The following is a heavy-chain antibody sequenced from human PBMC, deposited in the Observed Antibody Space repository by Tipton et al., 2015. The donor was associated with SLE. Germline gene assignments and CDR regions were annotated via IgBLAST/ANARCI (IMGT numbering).Heavy chain of an antibody. Sequence: FSSYAMSWIRQPPGKGLEWIGEINHSGSTNYNPSLKSRVTISVDTSKNQFSLKLNSVTAADTAVYYCAREAKLYYYMDVWGKGTTVTVSS. CDR2: INHSGST. V-gene: IGHV4-34*01. J-gene: IGHJ6*03. CDR1: FSSYA. CDR3: AREAKLYYYMDV.